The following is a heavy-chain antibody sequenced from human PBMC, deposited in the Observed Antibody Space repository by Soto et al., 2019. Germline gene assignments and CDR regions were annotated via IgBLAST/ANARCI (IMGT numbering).Heavy chain of an antibody. D-gene: IGHD7-27*01. Sequence: SETLSLTCSVPGGSVRTGSYHWSWIRQPPGKGLEWIGFIPNNGSPDYNPSLKSRVVVSIDRSKNQFSLKVNSVTAADTAVYFCARIGWGGDSWGQGTLVTVSS. V-gene: IGHV4-61*01. CDR3: ARIGWGGDS. J-gene: IGHJ4*02. CDR1: GGSVRTGSYH. CDR2: IPNNGSP.